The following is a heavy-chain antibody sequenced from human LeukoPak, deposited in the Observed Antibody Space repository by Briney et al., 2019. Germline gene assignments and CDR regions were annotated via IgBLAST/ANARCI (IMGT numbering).Heavy chain of an antibody. D-gene: IGHD1-1*01. CDR3: ARRIQYYYGMDV. CDR1: GGSINPYY. Sequence: PSETLSLTCTVSGGSINPYYWSWIRQPPGKGLEWIGYIYYSGSTNYNPSLKSRVTISVDPSKNQFSLKLSSMTAADTAVYYCARRIQYYYGMDVWGQGTTVTVSS. CDR2: IYYSGST. V-gene: IGHV4-59*08. J-gene: IGHJ6*02.